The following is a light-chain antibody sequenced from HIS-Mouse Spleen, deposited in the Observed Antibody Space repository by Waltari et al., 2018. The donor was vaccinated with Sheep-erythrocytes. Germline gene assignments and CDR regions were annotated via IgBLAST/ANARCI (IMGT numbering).Light chain of an antibody. CDR3: CSYAGSSTWV. CDR1: SSDVGCYNY. V-gene: IGLV2-11*01. J-gene: IGLJ3*02. CDR2: DVS. Sequence: QSALTQPRSVSGSPGQSATISCTGTSSDVGCYNYVSWYQQHPGKAPKLMIYDVSKRPSGVPDRFSGSKSGNTASMTISGLQAEDEADYYCCSYAGSSTWVFGGGTKLTVL.